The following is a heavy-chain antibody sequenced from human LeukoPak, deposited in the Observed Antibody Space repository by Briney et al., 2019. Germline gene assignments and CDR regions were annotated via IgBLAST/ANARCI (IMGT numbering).Heavy chain of an antibody. V-gene: IGHV1-69*05. CDR1: GYTFTSYG. J-gene: IGHJ4*02. Sequence: ASVTVSYKASGYTFTSYGISWVRQAPGQGLEWMGGVTPLFGTSQYSQRFQGRVSITTDESTSTVYMELSSLRFDDTAVYYCASGNWNYVLGSWGPGTLITVSS. CDR2: VTPLFGTS. CDR3: ASGNWNYVLGS. D-gene: IGHD1-7*01.